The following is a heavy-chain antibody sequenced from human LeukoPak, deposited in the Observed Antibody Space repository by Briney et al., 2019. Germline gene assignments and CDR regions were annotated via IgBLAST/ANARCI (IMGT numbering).Heavy chain of an antibody. J-gene: IGHJ3*02. CDR3: ARDVAGRIGAFDI. D-gene: IGHD2-15*01. Sequence: SETLSLTCAVYGGSFSGYYWSWIRQPPGKGLEWIGEINHSGSTNYNPSLKSRVTISVDTSKNQFSLKLSSVTAADTAVYYCARDVAGRIGAFDIWGQGTMVTVSS. CDR2: INHSGST. CDR1: GGSFSGYY. V-gene: IGHV4-34*01.